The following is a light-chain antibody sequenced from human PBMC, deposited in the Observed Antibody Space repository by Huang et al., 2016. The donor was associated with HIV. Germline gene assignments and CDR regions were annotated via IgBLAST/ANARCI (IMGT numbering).Light chain of an antibody. Sequence: IQLTQSPSSLSASVGDRVTITCRASQGIGRYLVGYQQKPGKAPKLLIYAASTLQRGVPSRFSGSGSGTDFTLTIGSLQPEDFATYYCQQLKTYPITFGQGTKVEVK. CDR1: QGIGRY. CDR2: AAS. CDR3: QQLKTYPIT. V-gene: IGKV1-9*01. J-gene: IGKJ1*01.